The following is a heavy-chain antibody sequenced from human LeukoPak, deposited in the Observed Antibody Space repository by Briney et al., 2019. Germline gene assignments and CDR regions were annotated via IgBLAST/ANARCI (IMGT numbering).Heavy chain of an antibody. CDR2: ISGSDGTT. Sequence: PGGSLRLSCAASGFTFISYVMIWVRQTPGKGLVWLSTISGSDGTTYYADSVKGRFTISRDNSKNTLYLQMNSLRAEDTAVYYCAKGSLKPYYDSSGYPFDYWGQGTLVTVSS. CDR3: AKGSLKPYYDSSGYPFDY. CDR1: GFTFISYV. V-gene: IGHV3-23*01. D-gene: IGHD3-22*01. J-gene: IGHJ4*02.